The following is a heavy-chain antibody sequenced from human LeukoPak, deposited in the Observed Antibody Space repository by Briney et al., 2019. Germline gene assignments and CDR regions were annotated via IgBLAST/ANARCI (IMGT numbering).Heavy chain of an antibody. CDR1: GFTFSSYS. V-gene: IGHV3-21*04. J-gene: IGHJ4*02. D-gene: IGHD3-22*01. CDR3: ARLSSSGYYPDY. CDR2: INSSSSYI. Sequence: PGGSLRFSGAGSGFTFSSYSMIWDRPAPGKGLEWGSSINSSSSYISYADSVKGRFTIARDNAKNSLYLQMNSLKASDTAMYYCARLSSSGYYPDYWGQGTLVTVSS.